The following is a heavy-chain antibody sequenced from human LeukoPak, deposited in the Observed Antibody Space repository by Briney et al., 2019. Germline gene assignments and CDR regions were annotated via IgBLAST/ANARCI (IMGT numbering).Heavy chain of an antibody. Sequence: ASVKVSCKASGGTFSSYAISWVRQAPGHGLEWMGGIIPIFGTANYAQKFQGRVTITADESTSTAYMELSSLRSEDTAVYYCARENLAAAGTRPIDYWGQGTLVTVSS. D-gene: IGHD6-13*01. CDR3: ARENLAAAGTRPIDY. CDR1: GGTFSSYA. V-gene: IGHV1-69*13. J-gene: IGHJ4*02. CDR2: IIPIFGTA.